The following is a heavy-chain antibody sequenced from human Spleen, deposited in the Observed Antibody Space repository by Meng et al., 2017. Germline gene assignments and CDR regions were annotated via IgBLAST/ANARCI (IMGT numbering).Heavy chain of an antibody. CDR2: INAVFGTT. D-gene: IGHD2-2*01. J-gene: IGHJ4*02. CDR3: ARKAGNCVSTTCYSLDY. V-gene: IGHV1-69*05. Sequence: SVKVSCKAPGGIFSNYVIGWVRQAPGQGLEWMGGINAVFGTTNYAQKFQGRVTITTDESTSTVYMELTRLTSEDTAVYFRARKAGNCVSTTCYSLDYWGQG. CDR1: GGIFSNYV.